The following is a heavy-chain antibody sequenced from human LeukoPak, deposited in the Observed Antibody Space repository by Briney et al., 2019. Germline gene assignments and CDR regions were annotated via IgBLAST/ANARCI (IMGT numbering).Heavy chain of an antibody. V-gene: IGHV4-34*01. CDR1: GGSFSGYY. CDR3: ARGLGYSYGPRLDV. Sequence: SEXXSXTCAVYGGSFSGYYWSWIRQPPGKGMEWIGEINHSGRTNYNPCLTRRGTISVEKTKKQFSLKLSSVTAADTAVYYCARGLGYSYGPRLDVWGKGTTVTVSS. J-gene: IGHJ6*04. CDR2: INHSGRT. D-gene: IGHD5-18*01.